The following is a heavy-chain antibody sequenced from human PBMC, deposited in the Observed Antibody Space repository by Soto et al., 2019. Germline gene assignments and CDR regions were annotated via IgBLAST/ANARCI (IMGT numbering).Heavy chain of an antibody. CDR1: GFTFSTYA. J-gene: IGHJ4*02. CDR2: NSGSGDST. D-gene: IGHD6-19*01. Sequence: EVQLLESGGGLVQPGGSLRLSCAASGFTFSTYATNWVRQAPGKGLEWVSGNSGSGDSTYYADSVKGRFTVSRDNSKNTLYLQMNSLRAEDTAVCYCAKERSSGWSFDCWGQGALVTVSS. CDR3: AKERSSGWSFDC. V-gene: IGHV3-23*01.